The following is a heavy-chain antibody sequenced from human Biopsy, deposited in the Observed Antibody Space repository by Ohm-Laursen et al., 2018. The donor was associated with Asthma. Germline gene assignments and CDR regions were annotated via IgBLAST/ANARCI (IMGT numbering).Heavy chain of an antibody. Sequence: SLRLSCAASGFTFGDYCMSWVRQVPRQGLEWVANIKHDGIEKNHVDSLNGRFTISRDNAKNLLFLQMNSLGAEDTAVYYCARTFHFWSPYHAEHYQLWGQGTLVTVSS. J-gene: IGHJ1*01. CDR2: IKHDGIEK. D-gene: IGHD3-3*01. CDR1: GFTFGDYC. CDR3: ARTFHFWSPYHAEHYQL. V-gene: IGHV3-7*01.